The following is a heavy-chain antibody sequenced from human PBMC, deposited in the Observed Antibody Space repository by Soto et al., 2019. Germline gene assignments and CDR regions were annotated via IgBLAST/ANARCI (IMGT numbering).Heavy chain of an antibody. CDR1: GGTFSSYA. J-gene: IGHJ6*02. Sequence: SVKVSCKASGGTFSSYAISWVRQAPGQGLEWMGGIIPIFGTANYAQKFQGRVTITADESTSTAYMELSSLRSEDTAVYYCARDRIAVAGYYYYGMDVWGQGTTVTVS. V-gene: IGHV1-69*13. D-gene: IGHD6-19*01. CDR3: ARDRIAVAGYYYYGMDV. CDR2: IIPIFGTA.